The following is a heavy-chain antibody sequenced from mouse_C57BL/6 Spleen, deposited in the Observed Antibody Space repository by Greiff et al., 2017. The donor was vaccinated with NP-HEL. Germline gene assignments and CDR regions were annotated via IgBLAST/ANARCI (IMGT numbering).Heavy chain of an antibody. CDR1: GFTFSSYT. J-gene: IGHJ3*01. CDR3: ARRGSNYPFAY. Sequence: EVHLVESGGGLVKPGGSLKLSCAASGFTFSSYTMSWVRQTPEKRLEWVATISGGGGNTYYPDSVKGRFTISRDNAKNTLYLQMSSLRSEDTALYYCARRGSNYPFAYWGQGTLVTVSA. V-gene: IGHV5-9*01. D-gene: IGHD2-5*01. CDR2: ISGGGGNT.